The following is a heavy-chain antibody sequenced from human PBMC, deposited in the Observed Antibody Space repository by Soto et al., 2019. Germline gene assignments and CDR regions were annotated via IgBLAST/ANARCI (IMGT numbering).Heavy chain of an antibody. J-gene: IGHJ4*02. CDR3: ARDWGIYDFESNIHIPHLDN. D-gene: IGHD3-16*01. CDR2: ISGSGGNT. CDR1: GFTFSFSA. Sequence: GGSLRLSCTASGFTFSFSAMSWVRQVPGKGLEWVSTISGSGGNTYYADSVKGRFTISRDNSQNTLYLQMNSLRVEDAAVYYCARDWGIYDFESNIHIPHLDNWGRGTLVTVSS. V-gene: IGHV3-23*01.